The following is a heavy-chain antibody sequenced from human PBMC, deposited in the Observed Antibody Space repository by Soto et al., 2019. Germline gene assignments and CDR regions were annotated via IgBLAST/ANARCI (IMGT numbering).Heavy chain of an antibody. CDR2: IIPIFGTA. J-gene: IGHJ5*02. V-gene: IGHV1-69*13. D-gene: IGHD3-9*01. Sequence: RASVKVSCKASGGTFSSYAISWVRQAPGQGLEWMGGIIPIFGTANYAQKFQGRVTITADESTSTAYMELSSLRSEDTAVYYCARSISGWFDPWGQGTLVTVSS. CDR3: ARSISGWFDP. CDR1: GGTFSSYA.